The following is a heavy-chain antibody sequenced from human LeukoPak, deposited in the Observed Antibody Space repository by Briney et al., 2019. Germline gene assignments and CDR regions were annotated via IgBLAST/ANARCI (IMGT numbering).Heavy chain of an antibody. CDR2: IYPGDSDT. CDR1: GYSFTSYW. D-gene: IGHD6-19*01. V-gene: IGHV5-51*01. Sequence: GESLKISCQGSGYSFTSYWIGWVRQMPGKGLEWMGIIYPGDSDTRYSPSFQGQVTISADKSISTAYLQWSSLKASDTAMYYCARPQDSSGWSFDYWGQGTLVTVSS. CDR3: ARPQDSSGWSFDY. J-gene: IGHJ4*02.